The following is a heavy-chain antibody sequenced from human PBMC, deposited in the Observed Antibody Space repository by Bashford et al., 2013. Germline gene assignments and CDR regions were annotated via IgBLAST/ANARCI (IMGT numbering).Heavy chain of an antibody. Sequence: VASVKVSCKASGFTFTDYYLYWLRQAPGQGLEWVGWIYPKSGTTRYAQKFQGRVTMTSDTSISTAYMDLTRLRSDDTAVYYCARDGPTEMVEFDFVGQGTLVTVSS. CDR1: GFTFTDYY. CDR2: IYPKSGTT. D-gene: IGHD2-8*01. CDR3: ARDGPTEMVEFDF. J-gene: IGHJ4*02. V-gene: IGHV1-2*02.